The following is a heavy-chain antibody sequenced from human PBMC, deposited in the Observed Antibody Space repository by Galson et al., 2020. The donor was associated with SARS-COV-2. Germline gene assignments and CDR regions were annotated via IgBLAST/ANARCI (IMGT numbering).Heavy chain of an antibody. CDR1: GYTLTELS. D-gene: IGHD3-10*01. V-gene: IGHV1-24*01. Sequence: ASVKVSCKVSGYTLTELSMHWVRQAPGKGLEWMGGFDPEDGETIYAQKFQGRVTMTEDTSTETAYMELSSLRSEDTAVYYCATAAVRGVTNWLDPWGQGTLVTVSS. J-gene: IGHJ5*02. CDR2: FDPEDGET. CDR3: ATAAVRGVTNWLDP.